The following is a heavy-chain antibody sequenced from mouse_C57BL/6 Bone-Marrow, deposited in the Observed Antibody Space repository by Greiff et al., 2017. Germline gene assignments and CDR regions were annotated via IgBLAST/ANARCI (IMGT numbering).Heavy chain of an antibody. V-gene: IGHV2-2*01. D-gene: IGHD2-1*01. Sequence: VQLVESGPGLVQPSQSLSITCTVSGFSLTSDGVHWVRQSPGKGLEWLGVIWSGGSTDYNAAFISSMGISKDNSKSQVFFKMNSMQADDTAIYSCARSRYGNYWYVDVCRTGTTVTVSS. CDR1: GFSLTSDG. J-gene: IGHJ1*03. CDR3: ARSRYGNYWYVDV. CDR2: IWSGGST.